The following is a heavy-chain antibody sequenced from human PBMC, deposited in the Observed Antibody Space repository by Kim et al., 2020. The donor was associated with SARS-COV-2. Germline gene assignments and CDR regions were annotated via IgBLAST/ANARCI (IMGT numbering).Heavy chain of an antibody. CDR1: GFNVSSYY. CDR2: TWNDASNK. CDR3: ARARLEGIGLDD. J-gene: IGHJ4*02. V-gene: IGHV3-33*08. Sequence: GGSLRLSCAASGFNVSSYYMHWVRQAPGKGLEWVAVTWNDASNKYYAYSMEGCSIFTRDTSNTMHFLKNNRRGADTAAEYCCARARLEGIGLDDWGQGT. D-gene: IGHD3-3*01.